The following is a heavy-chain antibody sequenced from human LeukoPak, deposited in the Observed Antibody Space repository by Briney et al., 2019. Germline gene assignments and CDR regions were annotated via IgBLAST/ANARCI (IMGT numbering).Heavy chain of an antibody. D-gene: IGHD3-3*01. Sequence: PGGSLRLSCAASGFTFSSYSMNWVRQAPGKGLEWVSSISSSSSYIYYADSVKGRFTISRDNAKNSLYLQMDSLRAEDTAVYYCARGENYDFWTTYYTWGHYYYYYYMDVWGQGTTVTVSS. CDR3: ARGENYDFWTTYYTWGHYYYYYYMDV. CDR1: GFTFSSYS. J-gene: IGHJ6*03. V-gene: IGHV3-21*01. CDR2: ISSSSSYI.